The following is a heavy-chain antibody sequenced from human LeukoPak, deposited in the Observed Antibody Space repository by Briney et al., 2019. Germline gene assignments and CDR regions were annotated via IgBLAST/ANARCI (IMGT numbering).Heavy chain of an antibody. J-gene: IGHJ5*02. D-gene: IGHD3-10*01. CDR2: ISSGRPLI. Sequence: PGGSLRLSCAASGFTFISYNMNWVRQAPGKGLEWVSYISSGRPLIYYADSVKGRFTISRDNAKNTLFLQINSLRAEDTAIYYCAKSSFGDYLGDWFDPWGQGTLVTVSS. V-gene: IGHV3-21*05. CDR1: GFTFISYN. CDR3: AKSSFGDYLGDWFDP.